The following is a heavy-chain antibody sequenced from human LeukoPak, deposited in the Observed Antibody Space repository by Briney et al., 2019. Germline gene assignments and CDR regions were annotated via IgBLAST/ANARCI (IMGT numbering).Heavy chain of an antibody. CDR2: ISSSSSYI. J-gene: IGHJ5*02. D-gene: IGHD3-9*01. CDR1: GFTFSSYS. CDR3: ARDNNIFYLSYPPNWFDP. V-gene: IGHV3-21*01. Sequence: KSGGSLRLSCAASGFTFSSYSMNWVRQAPGKGLEWVSSISSSSSYIYYADSVKGRFTISRDNAKNSLYLQMNSLRAEDTAVYYCARDNNIFYLSYPPNWFDPWGQGTLVTVSS.